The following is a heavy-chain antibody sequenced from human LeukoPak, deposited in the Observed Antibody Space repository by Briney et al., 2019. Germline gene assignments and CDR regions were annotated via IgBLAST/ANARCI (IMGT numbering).Heavy chain of an antibody. V-gene: IGHV3-21*01. CDR2: ITAGSSYI. Sequence: PGGSLRLSCEVSGFDFTSYVMTWVRQAPGKGLEWVSSITAGSSYIDYTPSVEGRFTISRDNSKNSLFLHMNSLRAEDTALYYCARVGVSATNTPAFDYWGQGTLVIVSS. J-gene: IGHJ4*02. CDR3: ARVGVSATNTPAFDY. D-gene: IGHD2-15*01. CDR1: GFDFTSYV.